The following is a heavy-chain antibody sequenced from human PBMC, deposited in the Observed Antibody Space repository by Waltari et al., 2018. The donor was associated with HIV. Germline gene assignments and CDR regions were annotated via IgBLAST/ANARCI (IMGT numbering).Heavy chain of an antibody. J-gene: IGHJ6*02. CDR1: GFTFSSYT. CDR3: AKDLFRGMDV. D-gene: IGHD2-21*01. V-gene: IGHV3-23*01. Sequence: EVQLLVSGGGLVKPGGSPVHSCAAAGFTFSSYTLTWVRQAPGKGLEWVSAISGSGGSTYYADSVKGRFTISRDNSKNTLYLQMNSLRAEDTAVYYCAKDLFRGMDVWGQGTTVTVSS. CDR2: ISGSGGST.